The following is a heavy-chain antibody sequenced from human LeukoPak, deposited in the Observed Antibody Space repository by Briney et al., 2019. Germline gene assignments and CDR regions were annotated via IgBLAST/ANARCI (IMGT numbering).Heavy chain of an antibody. CDR2: ISGSGDNT. Sequence: PSETLSLTCAVSGGSISSSNWWSWVRQPPGKGLEWASGISGSGDNTYYADSVKGRFTISRDNSNNTLYVQVNSLGTEDTAAYYCAKGSYYDSSGSFYFDYWGQGTLVTVSS. CDR3: AKGSYYDSSGSFYFDY. J-gene: IGHJ4*02. D-gene: IGHD3-22*01. V-gene: IGHV3-23*01. CDR1: GGSISSSN.